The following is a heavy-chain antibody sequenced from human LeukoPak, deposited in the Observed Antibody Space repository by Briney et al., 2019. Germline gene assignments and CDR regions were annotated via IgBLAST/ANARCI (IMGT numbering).Heavy chain of an antibody. Sequence: PSETLSLTCNVSGASISSYYWSWVRQPPGKGLEWIGYMFYSGNTNYNPSLKSRVTISVDTSKNQFSLKLSSVTAADTAVYYCARASSGWYNWFDPWGQGTLVTVSS. V-gene: IGHV4-59*01. J-gene: IGHJ5*02. CDR1: GASISSYY. CDR2: MFYSGNT. CDR3: ARASSGWYNWFDP. D-gene: IGHD6-19*01.